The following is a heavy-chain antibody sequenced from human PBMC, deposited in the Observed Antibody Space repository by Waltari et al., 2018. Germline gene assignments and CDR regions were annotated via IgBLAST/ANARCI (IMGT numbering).Heavy chain of an antibody. CDR1: GFIFEESA. Sequence: VQLVESGGGLVQHGKTLRLSCVASGFIFEESAMHWVRQVPGKGLEWLSGIIWNSNNIVYADSGKGRFTISRDNAENSLYLLMNNLRSDDTALYYCVRDAFGNTIGGVFDYWGQGTLLTVSS. CDR3: VRDAFGNTIGGVFDY. V-gene: IGHV3-9*01. J-gene: IGHJ4*02. D-gene: IGHD3-3*01. CDR2: IIWNSNNI.